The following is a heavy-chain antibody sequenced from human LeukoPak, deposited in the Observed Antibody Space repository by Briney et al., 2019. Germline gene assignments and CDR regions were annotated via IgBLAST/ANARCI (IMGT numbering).Heavy chain of an antibody. V-gene: IGHV4-34*01. CDR2: INHSGST. Sequence: PSETLSLTCAVSGGSISSGGYYWSWIRQPPGKGLEWIGEINHSGSTNYNPSLKSRVTISVDTSKNQFSLKLSSVTAADTAVYYCARRYNRHRVVVDPWGQGTLVTVSS. CDR1: GGSISSGGYY. D-gene: IGHD3-22*01. J-gene: IGHJ5*02. CDR3: ARRYNRHRVVVDP.